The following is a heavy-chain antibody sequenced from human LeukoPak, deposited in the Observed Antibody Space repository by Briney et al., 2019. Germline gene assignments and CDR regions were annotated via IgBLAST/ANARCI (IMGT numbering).Heavy chain of an antibody. J-gene: IGHJ4*02. D-gene: IGHD5-12*01. CDR3: AKDRGDIVATIDY. CDR1: GFTFSSYG. V-gene: IGHV3-30*02. CDR2: IRYDGSNK. Sequence: GGSLRLSCAASGFTFSSYGMHWVRQAPGKGLEWVAFIRYDGSNKYYADSAKGRFTISRDNSKNTLYLQMNSLRAEDTAVYYCAKDRGDIVATIDYWGQGTLVTVSS.